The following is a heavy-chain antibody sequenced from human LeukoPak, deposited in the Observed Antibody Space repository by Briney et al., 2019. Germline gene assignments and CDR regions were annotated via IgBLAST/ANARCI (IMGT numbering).Heavy chain of an antibody. V-gene: IGHV1-69*13. CDR1: GGTFSSYA. CDR3: ARVSIRGLRFLEQGEGRYYFDY. CDR2: IIPIFGTA. J-gene: IGHJ4*02. Sequence: ASVKVSRKASGGTFSSYAISWVRQAPGQGLEWMGGIIPIFGTANYAQKFQGRVTITADESTSTAYMELSSLRSEDTAVYYCARVSIRGLRFLEQGEGRYYFDYWGQGTLVTVSS. D-gene: IGHD3-3*01.